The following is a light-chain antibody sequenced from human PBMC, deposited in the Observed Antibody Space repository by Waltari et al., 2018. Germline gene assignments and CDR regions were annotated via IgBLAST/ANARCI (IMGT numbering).Light chain of an antibody. CDR2: VNSDGRH. V-gene: IGLV4-69*02. Sequence: QLVLTQSPSASASLGAPVKLTCTPSSGHSSYAIAWHQQQPEKGLRSWMKVNSDGRHNKGRGIPCRISGASSGAERYLTIASLQSEDEADYYCQTWGTGIRVFGGGTKLTVL. J-gene: IGLJ2*01. CDR3: QTWGTGIRV. CDR1: SGHSSYA.